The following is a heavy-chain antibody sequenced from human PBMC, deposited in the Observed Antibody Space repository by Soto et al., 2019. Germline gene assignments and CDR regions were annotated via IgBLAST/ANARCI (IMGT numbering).Heavy chain of an antibody. Sequence: LRLSCAASGFTFSDYYMSWIRQAPGKGLEWVSYISSSGSTIYYADSVKGRFTISRDNAKNSLYLQMNSLRAEDTAVYYCARYSSPELWSAIVGMDVWGQGTTVTVS. CDR2: ISSSGSTI. CDR3: ARYSSPELWSAIVGMDV. D-gene: IGHD3-3*01. J-gene: IGHJ6*02. CDR1: GFTFSDYY. V-gene: IGHV3-11*01.